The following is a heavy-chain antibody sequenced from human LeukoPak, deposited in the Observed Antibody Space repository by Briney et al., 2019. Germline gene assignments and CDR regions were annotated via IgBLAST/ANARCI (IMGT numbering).Heavy chain of an antibody. J-gene: IGHJ3*02. V-gene: IGHV3-23*01. CDR2: ISGSGGST. CDR1: GFTFSSYA. D-gene: IGHD3-10*01. Sequence: GGSLRLSCAASGFTFSSYAMSWVRQAPGKGLEWVSAISGSGGSTYYADSVKGRFTISRDNSKNTLYLQMNSLRAEDTAVYYCAKDPDPYGSGTDAFDIWGQGTMVTVSS. CDR3: AKDPDPYGSGTDAFDI.